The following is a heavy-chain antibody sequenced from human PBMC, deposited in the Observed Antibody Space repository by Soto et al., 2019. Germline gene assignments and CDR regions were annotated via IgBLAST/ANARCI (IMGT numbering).Heavy chain of an antibody. V-gene: IGHV6-1*01. CDR2: TYYRSKWYN. J-gene: IGHJ5*02. CDR3: ARDNYDFWSGYDNWFDP. CDR1: GDSVSSNSAA. D-gene: IGHD3-3*01. Sequence: KQSQTPSLTCAISGDSVSSNSAAWNWIRQSPSRGLEWLGRTYYRSKWYNDYAVSVKSRITINPDTSKNQFSLQLNSVTPEDTAVYYCARDNYDFWSGYDNWFDPWGQGTLVTVSS.